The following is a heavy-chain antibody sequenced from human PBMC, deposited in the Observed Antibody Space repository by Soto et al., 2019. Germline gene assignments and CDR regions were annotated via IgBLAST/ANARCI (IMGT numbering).Heavy chain of an antibody. CDR1: GGSISNSSYY. V-gene: IGHV4-39*01. Sequence: PSETLSLTCTVSGGSISNSSYYWGWIRQPPGKGLEWIGSIYYSGSTYYNPSLKSRVTISVDTSKNQFSLKLSSVTAADTAVYYCARHGRITGTYFDYWGQGTLVTVSS. J-gene: IGHJ4*02. D-gene: IGHD1-20*01. CDR3: ARHGRITGTYFDY. CDR2: IYYSGST.